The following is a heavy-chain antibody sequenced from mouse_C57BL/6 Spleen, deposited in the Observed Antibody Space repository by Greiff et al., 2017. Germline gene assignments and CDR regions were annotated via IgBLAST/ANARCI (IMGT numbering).Heavy chain of an antibody. CDR3: TYYDYDGYFDY. CDR2: IYPGNSDT. D-gene: IGHD2-4*01. CDR1: GYTFTSYW. Sequence: VQLKQSGTVLARPGASVKMSCKTSGYTFTSYWMHWVKQRPGQGLEWIGAIYPGNSDTSYNQKFKGKAKLTAVTSASTAYMELSSLTNADSAVYYCTYYDYDGYFDYWGQGTTLTVSS. J-gene: IGHJ2*01. V-gene: IGHV1-5*01.